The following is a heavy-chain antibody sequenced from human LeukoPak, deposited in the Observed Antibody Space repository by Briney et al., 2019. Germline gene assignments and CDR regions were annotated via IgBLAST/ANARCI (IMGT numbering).Heavy chain of an antibody. V-gene: IGHV3-48*03. CDR3: ARTYYYDSSGYYY. D-gene: IGHD3-22*01. J-gene: IGHJ4*02. CDR2: ISSSGSTI. CDR1: GFTFSSYE. Sequence: LAGGSLRLSCAASGFTFSSYEMNWVRQAPGKGLEWVSYISSSGSTIYYADSVKGRFTISRDNAKNSLYLQMNSLRAEDTAVYYCARTYYYDSSGYYYWGQGTLVTVSS.